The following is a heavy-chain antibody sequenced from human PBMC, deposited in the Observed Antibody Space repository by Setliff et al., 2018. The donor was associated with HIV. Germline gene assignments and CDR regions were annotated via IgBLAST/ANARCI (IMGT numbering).Heavy chain of an antibody. Sequence: ASVKVSCKASGGTFSSYAISWVRQAPGQGLEWMGGVIPIFGTANYAQKFQGRVTITTDESTSTAYMELSSLRSEDTAVYYCATIRAYYYDSSGQEYFQHWGHGSLVTVSS. J-gene: IGHJ1*01. CDR1: GGTFSSYA. V-gene: IGHV1-69*05. CDR2: VIPIFGTA. D-gene: IGHD3-22*01. CDR3: ATIRAYYYDSSGQEYFQH.